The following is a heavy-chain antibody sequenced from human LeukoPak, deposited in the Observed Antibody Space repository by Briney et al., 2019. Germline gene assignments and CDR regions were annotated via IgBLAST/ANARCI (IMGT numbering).Heavy chain of an antibody. Sequence: GESLQISCKGSGYSFTSYWIAWVRPLPGKGLEWMGIIYPGDSGTRYGPSFQGPVTISADKSISTAYLQWGSLKASDTAMYYCAVGGSSGWYYFDYWGRETLVSVSS. D-gene: IGHD6-19*01. CDR2: IYPGDSGT. CDR3: AVGGSSGWYYFDY. CDR1: GYSFTSYW. J-gene: IGHJ4*02. V-gene: IGHV5-51*01.